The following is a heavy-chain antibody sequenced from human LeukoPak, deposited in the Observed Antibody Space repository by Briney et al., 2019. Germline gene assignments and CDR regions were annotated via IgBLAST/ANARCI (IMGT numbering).Heavy chain of an antibody. D-gene: IGHD2-15*01. J-gene: IGHJ4*02. V-gene: IGHV3-23*01. Sequence: QGGGSLRLSCAASGFTFSSYAMSWVRQAPGKGLEWVSAISGSGVSTYYADAVKGRFTISRDNSKNTLYLQMNSLRAEDTAVYYCAKTIGGSCLPEWGQGTLVTVSS. CDR2: ISGSGVST. CDR1: GFTFSSYA. CDR3: AKTIGGSCLPE.